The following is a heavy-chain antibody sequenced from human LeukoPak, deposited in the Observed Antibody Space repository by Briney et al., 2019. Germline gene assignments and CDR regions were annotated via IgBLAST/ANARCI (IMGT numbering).Heavy chain of an antibody. V-gene: IGHV4-30-2*01. D-gene: IGHD6-13*01. CDR3: ARAEAAAASPFGY. Sequence: SETLSLTCAVSGGSISSGGYSWSWIRQPPGKGLEWIGYIYHSGSTYYNPSLKSRVTISVDRSKNQFSLKLSSVTAADTAVYYCARAEAAAASPFGYWGQGTLVTVSS. CDR2: IYHSGST. CDR1: GGSISSGGYS. J-gene: IGHJ4*02.